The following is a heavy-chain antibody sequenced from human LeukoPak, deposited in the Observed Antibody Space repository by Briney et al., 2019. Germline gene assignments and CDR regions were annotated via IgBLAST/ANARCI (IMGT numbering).Heavy chain of an antibody. CDR3: ARVITVRGVIFDY. D-gene: IGHD3-16*01. J-gene: IGHJ4*02. Sequence: SETLSLTCTVSGGSISSYYWSWIRQPPGKGLEWLGYIYYSGSTNYNPSLKSRVTISVDTSKNQFSLKLSSVTAADTAVYYCARVITVRGVIFDYWGQGTLVTVSS. V-gene: IGHV4-59*01. CDR1: GGSISSYY. CDR2: IYYSGST.